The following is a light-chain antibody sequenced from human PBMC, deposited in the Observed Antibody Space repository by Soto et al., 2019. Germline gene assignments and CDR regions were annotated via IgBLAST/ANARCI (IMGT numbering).Light chain of an antibody. V-gene: IGKV3-20*01. CDR1: QSVGNNY. Sequence: EIVVTPSPGTLSLSPGERTTLSCKASQSVGNNYFPWYQQKPGQAPRLLIYGASNRATDIPDRFSGSGSGTVFNLTISRQVPEDFAVYYCQQYGSSGTFGQGTKVETK. J-gene: IGKJ1*01. CDR2: GAS. CDR3: QQYGSSGT.